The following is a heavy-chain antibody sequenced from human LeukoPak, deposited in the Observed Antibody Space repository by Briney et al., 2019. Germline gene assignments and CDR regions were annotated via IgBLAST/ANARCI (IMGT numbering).Heavy chain of an antibody. Sequence: GASVKVSCKTSGYTFTYYYIHWVRQAPGQGIEWMGWINPYNDNTNYTQKLQGRVTMTTDTSTSTAYMELRSLRSDDTAVYYCARGAELWFGELLYNWFDPWGQGTLVTVSS. D-gene: IGHD3-10*01. CDR3: ARGAELWFGELLYNWFDP. CDR1: GYTFTYYY. J-gene: IGHJ5*02. CDR2: INPYNDNT. V-gene: IGHV1-18*04.